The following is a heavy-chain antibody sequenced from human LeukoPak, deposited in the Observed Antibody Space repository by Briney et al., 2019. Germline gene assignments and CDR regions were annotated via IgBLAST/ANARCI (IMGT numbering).Heavy chain of an antibody. Sequence: GGPLSLSCAASGFTFINSWMTWVRQAPGRGLEGVGRIRSTPDGGATDYAAPVKGRFTISRNDSKNPLNLQMSSLRTEDTAVYYCATHPHFGYCTATSCANYWGQGTLVTVSS. CDR1: GFTFINSW. V-gene: IGHV3-15*01. D-gene: IGHD2-2*03. CDR3: ATHPHFGYCTATSCANY. J-gene: IGHJ4*02. CDR2: IRSTPDGGAT.